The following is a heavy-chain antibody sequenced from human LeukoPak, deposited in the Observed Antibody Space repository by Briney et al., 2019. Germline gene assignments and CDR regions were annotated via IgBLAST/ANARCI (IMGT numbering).Heavy chain of an antibody. J-gene: IGHJ4*02. CDR3: ARMGELLRLVSDY. V-gene: IGHV4-39*01. Sequence: SETLSLTCTVSGGSISSSSYYWGWIRQPPGTGLQWIGTIYYSGSTYYNPSLNSRLTISVDTSKNPFSLKLSSVTAADTAVYYCARMGELLRLVSDYWGQATLVTVPS. D-gene: IGHD1-26*01. CDR1: GGSISSSSYY. CDR2: IYYSGST.